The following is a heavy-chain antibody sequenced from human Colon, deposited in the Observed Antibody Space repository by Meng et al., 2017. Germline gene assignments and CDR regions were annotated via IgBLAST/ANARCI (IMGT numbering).Heavy chain of an antibody. D-gene: IGHD3-3*01. CDR3: ANRFV. V-gene: IGHV3-66*02. J-gene: IGHJ4*02. CDR1: GFIVSSDF. Sequence: GGSLRLSCAASGFIVSSDFMYWVRQAPGEGLEWVSMIHNGDVTFYSDSVKGRFTISRDSSKNTLFLQMNSLRPEDTALYYCANRFVWGLGTLVTVSS. CDR2: IHNGDVT.